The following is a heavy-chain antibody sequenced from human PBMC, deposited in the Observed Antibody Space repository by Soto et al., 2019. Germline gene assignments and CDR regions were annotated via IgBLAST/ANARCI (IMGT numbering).Heavy chain of an antibody. CDR1: GF. D-gene: IGHD3-3*01. CDR2: ITSSSTYI. Sequence: EVQLVESGGGLVKPGGSLRLSCAASGFMNCVRQAPGQGLEWVSSITSSSTYIYYSDSVKGRFTISRDNAKNSLYLQMNSLRAEDTAVYYCARDRGIFGVGDYYYYMDVWGKGTTVTVSS. CDR3: ARDRGIFGVGDYYYYMDV. J-gene: IGHJ6*03. V-gene: IGHV3-21*01.